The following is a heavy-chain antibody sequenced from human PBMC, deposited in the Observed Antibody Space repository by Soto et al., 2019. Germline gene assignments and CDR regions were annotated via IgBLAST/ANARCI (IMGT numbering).Heavy chain of an antibody. J-gene: IGHJ6*02. D-gene: IGHD6-13*01. V-gene: IGHV4-39*01. CDR3: ARGKVAAAARGGYYYGMDV. Sequence: QLQLQESGPGLVKPSETLSLTCTVSGGSISSSSYYWGWIRQPPGKGLEWIGSIYYSGSTYYNPSLKSRVTISVDTSKNQFSLKLSSVTAADTAVYYCARGKVAAAARGGYYYGMDVWGQGTTVTVSS. CDR1: GGSISSSSYY. CDR2: IYYSGST.